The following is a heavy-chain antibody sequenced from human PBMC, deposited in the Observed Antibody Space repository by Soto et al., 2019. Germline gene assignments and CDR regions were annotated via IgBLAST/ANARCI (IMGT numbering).Heavy chain of an antibody. CDR1: GGSISSFNW. V-gene: IGHV4-4*02. CDR2: IYLGGSP. D-gene: IGHD2-21*01. J-gene: IGHJ4*02. CDR3: VRNGIAKGFNY. Sequence: QVQLQESGPGLVKPSETLSLTCAISGGSISSFNWWSWVRQPPGKGLEWIGQIYLGGSPTYIPSLSGRVSMAVDKSRNHFTLTLISVTDADTAVYYCVRNGIAKGFNYWGKGHLVVVYS.